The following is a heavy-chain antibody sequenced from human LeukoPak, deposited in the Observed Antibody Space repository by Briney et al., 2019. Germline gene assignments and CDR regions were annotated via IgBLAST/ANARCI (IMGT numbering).Heavy chain of an antibody. V-gene: IGHV4-4*02. Sequence: SETLSLTCAVSGGSISSSNWWSWVRQPPGKGLEWIGEIYHSGSTNYNPSLKSRVTISVDKSKNQFSLKLSSVTAADTAVYYCARSTIVGATVYYFDYWGQGTLVTVSS. D-gene: IGHD1-26*01. CDR2: IYHSGST. CDR1: GGSISSSNW. J-gene: IGHJ4*02. CDR3: ARSTIVGATVYYFDY.